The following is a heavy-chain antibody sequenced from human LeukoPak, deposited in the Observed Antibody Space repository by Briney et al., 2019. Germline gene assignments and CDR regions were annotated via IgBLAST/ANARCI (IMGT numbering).Heavy chain of an antibody. CDR3: AKEGVGCSSTSCWNNFDH. CDR1: GFTFSSYS. Sequence: GGSLRLSCAASGFTFSSYSMNWVRQAPGKGLEWVSAISGSGGSTDYADSVKGRFSVSRDNSKNTLYLQMNSLRAEDTAVYYCAKEGVGCSSTSCWNNFDHWGQGTLVTVSS. V-gene: IGHV3-23*01. J-gene: IGHJ4*02. D-gene: IGHD2-2*01. CDR2: ISGSGGST.